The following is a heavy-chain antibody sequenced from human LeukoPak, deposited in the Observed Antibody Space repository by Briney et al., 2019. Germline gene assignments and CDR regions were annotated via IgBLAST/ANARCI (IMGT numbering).Heavy chain of an antibody. J-gene: IGHJ6*02. CDR2: IYTSGST. Sequence: SETLSLTCTVSGGSISSYYWSWIRQPAGKGLEWIGRIYTSGSTNYNPSLKSRVTMSVDTSKNQFSLKLSSVTAADTAVYYCARAPHSPYYDFWSGYPEGGMDVWGQGTTVTVSS. D-gene: IGHD3-3*01. CDR3: ARAPHSPYYDFWSGYPEGGMDV. V-gene: IGHV4-4*07. CDR1: GGSISSYY.